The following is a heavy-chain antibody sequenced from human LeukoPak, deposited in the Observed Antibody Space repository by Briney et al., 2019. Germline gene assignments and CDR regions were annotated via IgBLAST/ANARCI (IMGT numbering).Heavy chain of an antibody. CDR3: ARRPARYYYMDV. J-gene: IGHJ6*03. Sequence: SETLSLTSTVSGGSISSYYWSWVRQPPGKGLEWIGYIYTSGSTTYNPSLKRRVTISVDTSKNQFSLKLSSVTAADTAVYYCARRPARYYYMDVWGKGTTVTVSS. CDR2: IYTSGST. CDR1: GGSISSYY. V-gene: IGHV4-4*09. D-gene: IGHD2-2*01.